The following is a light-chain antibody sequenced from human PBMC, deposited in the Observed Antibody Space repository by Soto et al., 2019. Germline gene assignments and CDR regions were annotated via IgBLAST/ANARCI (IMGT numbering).Light chain of an antibody. CDR2: GAS. V-gene: IGKV3-15*01. J-gene: IGKJ4*01. CDR1: QSVSTN. Sequence: EIVMTQSPATLSVSPGERVTLSCRASQSVSTNLAWYQQKPGQAPRPLIYGASTRATGVPARFSGSGSGTEFTLTISSLQSEYFAVYYCHHYNILSGFGGGTNVEIK. CDR3: HHYNILSG.